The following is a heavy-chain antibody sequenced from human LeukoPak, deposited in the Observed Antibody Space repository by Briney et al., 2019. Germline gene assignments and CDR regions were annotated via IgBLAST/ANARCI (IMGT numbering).Heavy chain of an antibody. V-gene: IGHV1-46*01. CDR3: ASYYCDSSGHPFFDP. CDR2: INPSGGST. D-gene: IGHD3-22*01. J-gene: IGHJ5*02. Sequence: ASVKVSCKASGYTFTSYYMHWVRQAPGQGLEWMGIINPSGGSTSYAQKFQGRVTMTRDTSTSTVYMELSSLRSEDTAVYYCASYYCDSSGHPFFDPWGQGTLVTVSS. CDR1: GYTFTSYY.